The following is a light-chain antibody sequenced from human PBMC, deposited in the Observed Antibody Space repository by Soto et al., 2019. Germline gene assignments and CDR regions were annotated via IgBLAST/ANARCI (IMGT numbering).Light chain of an antibody. CDR2: GNN. CDR1: RPNIGAGFN. V-gene: IGLV1-40*01. J-gene: IGLJ2*01. CDR3: QSFDARHVV. Sequence: QAVVTQPPSVSGAPGQRVTISCTGSRPNIGAGFNVHWYQHLPGTAPKLLIYGNNNRPSGVPDRFSGSKSGTSASLTITGLQAEDEAFYYCQSFDARHVVFGGGTKVTVL.